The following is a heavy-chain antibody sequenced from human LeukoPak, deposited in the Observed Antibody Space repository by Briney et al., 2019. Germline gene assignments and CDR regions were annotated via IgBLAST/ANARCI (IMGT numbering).Heavy chain of an antibody. CDR1: GGSFSGYY. V-gene: IGHV4-59*10. CDR2: IYTSGST. CDR3: ARGRPITEEGSWLDP. J-gene: IGHJ5*02. D-gene: IGHD1-14*01. Sequence: PSETLSLTCAVYGGSFSGYYWSWIRQPAGKGLEWIGRIYTSGSTNSNPSLKSRVTMSVDTSKNQFSLKLSSVTATDTAVYYCARGRPITEEGSWLDPWGQGTLVTVSS.